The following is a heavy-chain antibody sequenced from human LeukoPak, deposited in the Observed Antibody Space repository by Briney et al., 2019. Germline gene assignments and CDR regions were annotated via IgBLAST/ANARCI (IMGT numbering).Heavy chain of an antibody. CDR3: ARAPPYYYDSSGYPPDAFDI. CDR2: TSSSIIYI. Sequence: GGSLRLSCAASGFTFSSYSMNWVRQAPGKGLEWASSTSSSIIYIYYADSVKGRFTISRDNAKNSMYLQMNSLRAEDTAVYYCARAPPYYYDSSGYPPDAFDIWGQGTMVTVSS. D-gene: IGHD3-22*01. J-gene: IGHJ3*02. V-gene: IGHV3-21*01. CDR1: GFTFSSYS.